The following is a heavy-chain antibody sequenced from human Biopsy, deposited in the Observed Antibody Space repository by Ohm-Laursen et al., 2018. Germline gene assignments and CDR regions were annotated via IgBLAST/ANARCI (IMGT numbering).Heavy chain of an antibody. J-gene: IGHJ5*02. CDR2: IYYSGST. V-gene: IGHV4-59*08. CDR3: ARGGNGYNYVTPGTWFDP. CDR1: GGSISRYY. D-gene: IGHD5-24*01. Sequence: TLSLTCTVSGGSISRYYWSWIRQPPGKGLEWIGYIYYSGSTNYNPSLKSRVTISVDTSKNQFSLRLSSVTAADTAVYYCARGGNGYNYVTPGTWFDPWGRGTPVTVSS.